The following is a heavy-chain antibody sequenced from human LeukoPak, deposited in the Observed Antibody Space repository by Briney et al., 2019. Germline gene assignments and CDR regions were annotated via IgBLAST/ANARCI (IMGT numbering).Heavy chain of an antibody. CDR3: ARQKCTSTSCLTKNAFDI. V-gene: IGHV4-4*09. D-gene: IGHD2-2*01. J-gene: IGHJ3*02. Sequence: PSETLSLTCTVSGSISSYYWSWIRQPPGKGLEWIGYIYTSGSTNYNPSLKSRVTISVDTSKNQFSLDLSSVTAADTPVYYCARQKCTSTSCLTKNAFDIWGQGTMVTVSS. CDR1: GSISSYY. CDR2: IYTSGST.